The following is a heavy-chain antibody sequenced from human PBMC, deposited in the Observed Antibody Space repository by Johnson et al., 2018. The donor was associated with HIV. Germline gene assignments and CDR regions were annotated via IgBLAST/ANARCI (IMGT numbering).Heavy chain of an antibody. J-gene: IGHJ3*02. V-gene: IGHV3-23*04. CDR3: AKDRSTGWYPAFDI. D-gene: IGHD6-19*01. CDR1: GFTFSSYA. CDR2: ISGRGGST. Sequence: VQLVESGGGVVQPGRSLRLSCAASGFTFSSYAMNWVRQAPGKGLEWVSAISGRGGSTYYADSVKGRFTISRDNSKNTLYLQMNSLRAEDTALYYCAKDRSTGWYPAFDIWGQGTMVTVSS.